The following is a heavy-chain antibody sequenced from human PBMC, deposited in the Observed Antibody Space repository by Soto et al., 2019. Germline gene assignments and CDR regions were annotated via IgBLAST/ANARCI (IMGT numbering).Heavy chain of an antibody. Sequence: PSETLSLTCTVSGGSISSGGYYWSWIRQHPGKGLEWIGYIYYSGSTNYNPSLSSRVTISVDTSKNQFSLNLSSVTAADTAVYYCARIVESGYTIDFDLWGRGTLVTVSS. CDR3: ARIVESGYTIDFDL. V-gene: IGHV4-30-4*08. D-gene: IGHD3-16*02. CDR1: GGSISSGGYY. J-gene: IGHJ2*01. CDR2: IYYSGST.